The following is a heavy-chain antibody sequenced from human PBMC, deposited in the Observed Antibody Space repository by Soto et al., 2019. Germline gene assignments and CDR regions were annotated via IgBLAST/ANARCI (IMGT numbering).Heavy chain of an antibody. Sequence: QITLKESGPTLVKPTQTLTLTCTFSGFSLSTSGVGVGWIRQPPGKALEWLALIYWNDDKRYSPSLKSRLTNTKDTSKRQVVLTMTNMDTVDTATYYCAHSYYDSSGYRYFDYWGQGTLVTVSS. CDR1: GFSLSTSGVG. J-gene: IGHJ4*02. D-gene: IGHD3-22*01. V-gene: IGHV2-5*01. CDR2: IYWNDDK. CDR3: AHSYYDSSGYRYFDY.